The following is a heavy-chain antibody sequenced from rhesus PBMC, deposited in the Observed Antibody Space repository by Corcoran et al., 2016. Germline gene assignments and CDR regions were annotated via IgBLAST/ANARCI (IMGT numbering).Heavy chain of an antibody. Sequence: QLQLQESGPGLVKPSETLSLTCAVSGGSISSNYWSWIRQPPGKGLAWIGRISGSGGSTDYNPSLKSRVTISTDTSKNQFSLKLSSVTAADTAVYYCAREGTYNFWTGYPFDYWGQGVLVTVSS. J-gene: IGHJ4*01. CDR3: AREGTYNFWTGYPFDY. CDR1: GGSISSNY. D-gene: IGHD3-3*01. V-gene: IGHV4-173*01. CDR2: ISGSGGST.